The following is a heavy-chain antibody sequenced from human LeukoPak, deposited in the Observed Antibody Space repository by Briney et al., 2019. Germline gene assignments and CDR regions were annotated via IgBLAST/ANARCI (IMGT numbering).Heavy chain of an antibody. V-gene: IGHV4-30-4*08. Sequence: PSETLSLTCTVSGGSISSGGYYWSWIRQHPGKGLEWIGYIYYSGSTYYNPSLKSRVTISVDTSKNQFSLKLSSVTAADTAVYYCAMSGVVVSGFYYYMDVWGKGATVTVSS. CDR2: IYYSGST. CDR3: AMSGVVVSGFYYYMDV. D-gene: IGHD3-3*01. J-gene: IGHJ6*03. CDR1: GGSISSGGYY.